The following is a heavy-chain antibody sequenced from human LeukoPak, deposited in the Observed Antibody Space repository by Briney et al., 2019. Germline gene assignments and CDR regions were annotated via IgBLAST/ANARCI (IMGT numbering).Heavy chain of an antibody. CDR1: GGSLSSGIYY. D-gene: IGHD5-18*01. CDR3: ARGDRGYSYGLDY. Sequence: SETLSLTCIVSGGSLSSGIYYWSWIRQPPGKGLEWIGYIYYSGSTYYNPSLKSRVTISVDTSKNQFSLKLSSVTAADTAVYYCARGDRGYSYGLDYWGQGTLVTVSS. V-gene: IGHV4-31*03. CDR2: IYYSGST. J-gene: IGHJ4*02.